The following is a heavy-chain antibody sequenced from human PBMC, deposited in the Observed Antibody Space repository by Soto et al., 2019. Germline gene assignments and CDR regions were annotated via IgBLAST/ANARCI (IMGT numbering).Heavy chain of an antibody. Sequence: GGSLRLSCVAFGFTFSSYEMNWVRQAPGKGLEWVSHISGTVKTIYYADSVKGRFTISRDNAKNSLYLQMNSLRAEDTAVYYCASVGRWGQGTLVTVSS. CDR3: ASVGR. D-gene: IGHD1-26*01. CDR1: GFTFSSYE. J-gene: IGHJ4*02. V-gene: IGHV3-48*03. CDR2: ISGTVKTI.